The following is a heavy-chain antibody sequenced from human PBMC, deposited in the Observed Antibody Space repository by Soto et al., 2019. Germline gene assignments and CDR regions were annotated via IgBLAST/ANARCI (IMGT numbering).Heavy chain of an antibody. D-gene: IGHD3-3*01. J-gene: IGHJ4*02. CDR1: GFTFSSYG. CDR3: AKEQYYDFWSGFDY. V-gene: IGHV3-30*18. CDR2: ISYDGSNK. Sequence: GGSLRLSCAASGFTFSSYGMHWVRQAPGKGLEWVAVISYDGSNKYYADSVKGRFTISRDNSKNTLYLQMNSLRAEDTAVYYCAKEQYYDFWSGFDYWGQGTLVTVSS.